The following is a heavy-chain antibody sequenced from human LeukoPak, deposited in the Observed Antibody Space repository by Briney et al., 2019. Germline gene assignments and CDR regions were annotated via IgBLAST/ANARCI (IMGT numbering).Heavy chain of an antibody. CDR2: ISLSGQT. J-gene: IGHJ4*02. CDR1: GSSIRSTNW. Sequence: SETLSLTCGVSGSSIRSTNWWSWVRQPPGQGLEWSGEISLSGQTNFNPSLNGRVTMSLDESRNQLSLKLTSVTAADTAIYYCSRESGAFCPFGYWGQGTLVIVPP. D-gene: IGHD1-26*01. V-gene: IGHV4/OR15-8*02. CDR3: SRESGAFCPFGY.